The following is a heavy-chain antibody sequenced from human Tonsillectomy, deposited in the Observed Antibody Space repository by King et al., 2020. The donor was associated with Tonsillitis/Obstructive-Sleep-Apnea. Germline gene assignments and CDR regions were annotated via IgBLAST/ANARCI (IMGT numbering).Heavy chain of an antibody. CDR3: AKXGYXSGTSCQGVXYXGMGV. V-gene: IGHV3-33*06. CDR2: IWYDGSKK. J-gene: IGHJ6*02. Sequence: VQLVESGGGVVQPGRSLRLSCAASGFTFSNYGMHWVRQAPGKGLEWVAVIWYDGSKKYYVDSVKGRFTISRDNSKNTLYLQMNSLRAEDTAVYYCAKXGYXSGTSCQGVXYXGMGVWGQGTTVTVSS. D-gene: IGHD2-2*01. CDR1: GFTFSNYG.